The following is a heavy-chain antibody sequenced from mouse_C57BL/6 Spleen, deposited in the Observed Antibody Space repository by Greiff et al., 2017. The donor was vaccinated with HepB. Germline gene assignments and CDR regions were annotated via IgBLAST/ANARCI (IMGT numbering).Heavy chain of an antibody. J-gene: IGHJ4*01. V-gene: IGHV14-3*01. D-gene: IGHD1-1*01. CDR3: ARERYYGSSYNYYAMDY. Sequence: DVKLVESVAELVRPGASVKLSCTASGFNIKNTYMHWVKQRPEQGLEWIGRIDPANGNTKYAPKFQGKATITADTSSNTAYLQLSSLTSEDTAIYYCARERYYGSSYNYYAMDYWGQGTSVTVSS. CDR1: GFNIKNTY. CDR2: IDPANGNT.